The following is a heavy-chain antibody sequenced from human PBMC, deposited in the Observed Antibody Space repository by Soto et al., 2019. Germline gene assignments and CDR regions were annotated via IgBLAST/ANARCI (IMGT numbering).Heavy chain of an antibody. D-gene: IGHD3-3*01. CDR1: GGPFTRYA. CDR3: PRGVAPGQTADPYAFDI. J-gene: IGHJ3*02. Sequence: QAQLVQSGAEVRKPGSSVRVSCRASGGPFTRYAVSWVRQAPGQGVEWIGGITPIAETTNNAQKFRGRLSITADESTDTVQMELRRLTSDDTAVYFCPRGVAPGQTADPYAFDIWGQRSRVTVSS. V-gene: IGHV1-69*01. CDR2: ITPIAETT.